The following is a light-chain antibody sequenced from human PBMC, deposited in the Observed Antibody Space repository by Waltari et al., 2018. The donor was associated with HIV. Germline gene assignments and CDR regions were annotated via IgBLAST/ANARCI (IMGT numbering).Light chain of an antibody. V-gene: IGKV1-5*03. CDR2: EAS. CDR3: QQYETCCS. Sequence: DIHLTQSPPTLSVFVVERVTMSCGARQNIGTKLAWYQQRPGKAPPLILYEASTSVNGVPRRFSSSGCGTQSTLTSAGQHPDDVAVYFCQQYETCCSFGRGTMLEV. J-gene: IGKJ2*01. CDR1: QNIGTK.